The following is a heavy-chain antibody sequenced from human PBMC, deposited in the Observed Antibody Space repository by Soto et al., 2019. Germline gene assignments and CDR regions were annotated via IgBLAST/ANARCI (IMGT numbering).Heavy chain of an antibody. V-gene: IGHV4-34*01. D-gene: IGHD2-15*01. CDR3: GREGRSAYCSCGSCIRSRGPDDAFDI. J-gene: IGHJ3*02. CDR2: INHSGST. CDR1: GGSFSGYY. Sequence: SETLSLTCAVYGGSFSGYYWSLIRQPPGKGLEWSGEINHSGSTNYNPSRKSRVTISVDTSKNKFSLTLSSVAAADPAVYYCGREGRSAYCSCGSCIRSRGPDDAFDIWGEGTTVTVS.